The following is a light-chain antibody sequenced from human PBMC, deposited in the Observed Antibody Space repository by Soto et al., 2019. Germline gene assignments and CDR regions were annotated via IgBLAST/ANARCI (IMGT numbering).Light chain of an antibody. CDR3: QHYNNWPAFT. Sequence: EIVMTQSPATLSVSPGERATLSCRASQSVTGNLAWYQQKPGQAPRLLIYAASTRATGIPARFSGSGSGTEFPLTIISLQSEDSAVYYCQHYNNWPAFTFGPGTKVEI. V-gene: IGKV3-15*01. J-gene: IGKJ3*01. CDR1: QSVTGN. CDR2: AAS.